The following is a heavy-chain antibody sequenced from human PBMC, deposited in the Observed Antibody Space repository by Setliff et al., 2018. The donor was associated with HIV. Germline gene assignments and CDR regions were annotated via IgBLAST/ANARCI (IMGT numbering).Heavy chain of an antibody. Sequence: SETLSLTCTVSGGSISSCSYYWSWLRQPAGKGLEWIGRIYSNGNTDYNPSLKSRVTISEDTTKNQFTLKVNSVAAADTAMYYCARQGDGYNLYHVYYFDYWGQGTLVTVSS. CDR2: IYSNGNT. D-gene: IGHD5-12*01. J-gene: IGHJ4*02. CDR1: GGSISSCSYY. V-gene: IGHV4-61*02. CDR3: ARQGDGYNLYHVYYFDY.